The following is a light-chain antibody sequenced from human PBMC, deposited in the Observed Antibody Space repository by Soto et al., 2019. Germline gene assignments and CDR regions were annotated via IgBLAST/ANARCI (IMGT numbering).Light chain of an antibody. CDR2: EVS. CDR1: SSDVGAYDF. Sequence: QSALTQPASVSGSPGQSITISCTGTSSDVGAYDFVSWYQQHPDKAPKLMIYEVSNRPSGVSNRFSGSKSVNTATLTISGLQAEDEADYYCSSYTSSLTRVFGTGTKVTVL. J-gene: IGLJ1*01. CDR3: SSYTSSLTRV. V-gene: IGLV2-14*03.